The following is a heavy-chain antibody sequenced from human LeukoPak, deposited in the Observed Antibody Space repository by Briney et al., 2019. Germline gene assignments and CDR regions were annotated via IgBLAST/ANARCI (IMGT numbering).Heavy chain of an antibody. D-gene: IGHD7-27*01. CDR2: IYYSGGT. CDR3: ARGNWGSVFH. CDR1: GGSISSYY. J-gene: IGHJ4*02. V-gene: IGHV4-59*08. Sequence: SETLSLTCTVSGGSISSYYWSWIRQPPGKGLEWIGYIYYSGGTNYNPSLKSRVTISVDTSKNQFSLKLSSVTAADTAVYYCARGNWGSVFHWGQGTLVTVSS.